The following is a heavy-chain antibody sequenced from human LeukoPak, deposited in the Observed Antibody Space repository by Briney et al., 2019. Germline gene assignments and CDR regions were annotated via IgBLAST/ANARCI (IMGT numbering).Heavy chain of an antibody. D-gene: IGHD3-10*01. CDR1: GYSFTSYW. CDR3: ARLPAEGPNSGSYYRGYYYGMDV. CDR2: IYPGDSDT. Sequence: GESRKISCKGSGYSFTSYWIGWVRQMPGKGLEWMGIIYPGDSDTRYSPSFQGQVTISADKSISTTYLQRSSLKASDTAMYYCARLPAEGPNSGSYYRGYYYGMDVWGQGTTVTVSS. V-gene: IGHV5-51*01. J-gene: IGHJ6*02.